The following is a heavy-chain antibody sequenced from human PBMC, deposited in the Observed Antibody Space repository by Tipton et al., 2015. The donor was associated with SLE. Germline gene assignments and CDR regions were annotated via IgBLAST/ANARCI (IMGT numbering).Heavy chain of an antibody. Sequence: TLSLTCTVSGDSITTDSDYWGWIRQPPGKGLEWIGNIYYSGTTYYNSSLKSRVTISVDTSKNQFSLKLSSVTAADTAVYYCARDVGEYSSSSGSYGMDVWGQGTTVTVSS. V-gene: IGHV4-39*07. CDR3: ARDVGEYSSSSGSYGMDV. CDR1: GDSITTDSDY. CDR2: IYYSGTT. D-gene: IGHD6-6*01. J-gene: IGHJ6*02.